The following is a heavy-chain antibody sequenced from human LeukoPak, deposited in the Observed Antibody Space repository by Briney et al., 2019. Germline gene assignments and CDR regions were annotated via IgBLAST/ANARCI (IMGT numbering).Heavy chain of an antibody. CDR1: GYTFTSYY. CDR3: ARDPSSWWDYYYYMDV. Sequence: ASVKVSCKASGYTFTSYYMHWVRQAPGQGLEWMGIINPSGGSTSYAQKFQGRVTMTRDMSTSTVYMELSSLRSEDTAVYYCARDPSSWWDYYYYMDVWGKGTTVTISS. V-gene: IGHV1-46*01. J-gene: IGHJ6*03. CDR2: INPSGGST. D-gene: IGHD6-13*01.